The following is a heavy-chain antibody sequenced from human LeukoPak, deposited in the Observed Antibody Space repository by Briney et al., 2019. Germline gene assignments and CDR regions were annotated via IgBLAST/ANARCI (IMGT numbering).Heavy chain of an antibody. D-gene: IGHD6-19*01. Sequence: SDTLSLTCTVSGGSISSSSYYWGWIRQPPGKGLGWIGSIYYSGRTYYHPSLKSRVTIYVDTSNRQFALRLSSVTAAHPALYYCAIQTSGWHDDFDIWGKGKMVTVSS. J-gene: IGHJ3*02. CDR1: GGSISSSSYY. CDR3: AIQTSGWHDDFDI. V-gene: IGHV4-39*01. CDR2: IYYSGRT.